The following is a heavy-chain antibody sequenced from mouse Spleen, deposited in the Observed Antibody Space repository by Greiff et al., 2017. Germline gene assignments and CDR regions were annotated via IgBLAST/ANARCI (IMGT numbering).Heavy chain of an antibody. CDR3: ASIYYGNYEAY. D-gene: IGHD2-1*01. Sequence: QVQLKQSGPELVKPGASVKLSCKASGYTFTSYDINWVKQRPGQGLEWIGWIYPRDGSTKYNEKFKGKATLTVDTSSSTAYMELHSLTSEDSAVYFCASIYYGNYEAYWGQGTLVTVSA. V-gene: IGHV1-85*01. CDR2: IYPRDGST. CDR1: GYTFTSYD. J-gene: IGHJ3*01.